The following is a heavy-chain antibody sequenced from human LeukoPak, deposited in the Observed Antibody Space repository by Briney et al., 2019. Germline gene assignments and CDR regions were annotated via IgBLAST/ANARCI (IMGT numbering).Heavy chain of an antibody. V-gene: IGHV1-18*01. J-gene: IGHJ4*02. CDR3: ARGDFWSGDNY. Sequence: GASVKVSCKASGYTFTSYGISWVRQAPAQGLEWTGGICAYNGQTDYAQKLQGRVAMPTGTSPGPAHIELGTLRCDDTAVCYCARGDFWSGDNYWGQGTLVTVSS. CDR2: ICAYNGQT. CDR1: GYTFTSYG. D-gene: IGHD3-3*01.